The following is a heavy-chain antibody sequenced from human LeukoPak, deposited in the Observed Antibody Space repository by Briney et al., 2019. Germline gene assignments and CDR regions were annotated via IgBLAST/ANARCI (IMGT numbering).Heavy chain of an antibody. D-gene: IGHD6-6*01. V-gene: IGHV3-21*01. Sequence: GGSLRLSCAASAFSFSNYNMNWVRQAPGKGLEWVSSITSSGSYIYYADSVKGRFTISRDNAKNSLYLQMNSLRAEDTAVYYCARSNSSSFPNDYWGQGTLVTVSS. CDR3: ARSNSSSFPNDY. CDR1: AFSFSNYN. CDR2: ITSSGSYI. J-gene: IGHJ4*02.